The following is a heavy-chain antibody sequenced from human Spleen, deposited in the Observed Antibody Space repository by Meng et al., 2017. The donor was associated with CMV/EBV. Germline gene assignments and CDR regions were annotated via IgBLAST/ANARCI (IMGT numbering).Heavy chain of an antibody. CDR1: GYTFTNVG. CDR2: ISGYNGNV. D-gene: IGHD6-19*01. Sequence: SGYTFTNVGIGWVRQAPGQGLEWMGWISGYNGNVKYAQEFQSRVTMTADTSTSIAYMEVRRLRSDDTAVYYCARDSPAVAFNRWLDPWGQGTLVTVSS. CDR3: ARDSPAVAFNRWLDP. J-gene: IGHJ5*02. V-gene: IGHV1-18*01.